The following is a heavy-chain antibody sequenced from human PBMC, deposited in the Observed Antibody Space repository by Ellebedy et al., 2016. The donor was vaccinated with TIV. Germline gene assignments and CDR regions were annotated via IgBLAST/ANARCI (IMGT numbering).Heavy chain of an antibody. V-gene: IGHV3-23*01. CDR1: GFTFNSYV. CDR2: ISASGHRT. Sequence: GESLKISCVVSGFTFNSYVMSWVRQAPGKGLEWVSAISASGHRTFYADSVKGRFTISRDNSKNTLLLQMYSLRVDDTAVYYCAKARRGDYVIFGLDVWGQGTTVPVSS. CDR3: AKARRGDYVIFGLDV. D-gene: IGHD4-17*01. J-gene: IGHJ6*02.